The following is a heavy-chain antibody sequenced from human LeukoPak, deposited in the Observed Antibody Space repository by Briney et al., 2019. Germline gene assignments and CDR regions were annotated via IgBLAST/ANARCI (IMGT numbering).Heavy chain of an antibody. CDR3: AKDMSGRSRSYWYFDL. CDR2: TYYDGTT. D-gene: IGHD3-16*01. V-gene: IGHV3-53*05. J-gene: IGHJ2*01. CDR1: GFTVSSTY. Sequence: GGSLRLSCAGSGFTVSSTYMSWVRQAPGKGLEWVSTTYYDGTTYSGDSVKGRFSISRDNAKNSLYLQMNSLRAEDTALYYCAKDMSGRSRSYWYFDLWGRGTLVTVSS.